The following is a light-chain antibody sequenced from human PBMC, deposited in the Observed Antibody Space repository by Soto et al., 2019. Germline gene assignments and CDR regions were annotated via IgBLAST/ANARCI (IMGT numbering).Light chain of an antibody. J-gene: IGKJ1*01. CDR3: QQYVSSGT. Sequence: EILLTLSTGTLSLSPGERATLSCRASQSVSNNYLAWYQQKPGQAPRLLIYGASNRATGIPDRFSGSGSGTDFTLTISRLEPEDFAVYYCQQYVSSGTFGQGTKVDIK. CDR1: QSVSNNY. V-gene: IGKV3-20*01. CDR2: GAS.